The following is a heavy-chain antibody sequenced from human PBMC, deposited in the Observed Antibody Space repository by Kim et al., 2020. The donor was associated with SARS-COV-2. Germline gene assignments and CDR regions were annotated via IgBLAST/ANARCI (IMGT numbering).Heavy chain of an antibody. V-gene: IGHV3-30*02. J-gene: IGHJ4*02. Sequence: DSVKGRFTISRDNSKNTLYLQMNSLRAEDTAVYYCAKDMNYYGSGSYLDYWGQGTLVTVSS. D-gene: IGHD3-10*01. CDR3: AKDMNYYGSGSYLDY.